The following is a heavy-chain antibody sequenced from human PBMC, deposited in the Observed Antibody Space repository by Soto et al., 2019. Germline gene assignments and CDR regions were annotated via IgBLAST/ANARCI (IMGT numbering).Heavy chain of an antibody. CDR2: IFPSGDS. V-gene: IGHV4-4*07. Sequence: QVLLQESGPGLVKPSETLSLTCTVSGGSISSLYWAWIRQPAGKGLEWIGRIFPSGDSNYNPSLTSRVSMSLDTPKNQFSLTVTSVTAADTAVYYCARAFRCKSEYECFAWLDFWGQGILVTVSS. CDR1: GGSISSLY. J-gene: IGHJ4*02. D-gene: IGHD6-6*01. CDR3: ARAFRCKSEYECFAWLDF.